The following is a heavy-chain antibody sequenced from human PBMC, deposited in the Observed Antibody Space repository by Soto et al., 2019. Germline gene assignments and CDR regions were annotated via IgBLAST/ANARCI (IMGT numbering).Heavy chain of an antibody. CDR2: IYNNETF. CDR1: GASVSSGSFY. V-gene: IGHV4-61*01. CDR3: ARVPLRYSSSHNFDS. J-gene: IGHJ4*02. Sequence: SETLSLTCSVSGASVSSGSFYWSWIRQPPGKGLEWIGFIYNNETFNYNPSLKSRVTLSVDTSKHQFSLKLSSVTAADTAVYYCARVPLRYSSSHNFDSWGQGALVTVSS. D-gene: IGHD6-19*01.